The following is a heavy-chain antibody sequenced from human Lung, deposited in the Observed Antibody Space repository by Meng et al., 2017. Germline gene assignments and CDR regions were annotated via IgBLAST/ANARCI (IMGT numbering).Heavy chain of an antibody. Sequence: GHLVQSGPGVKKPGASVKLSCKPPGYTFAGYWIHWLRQAPGQGLEWMGRIDPNNDHTQYAQNFQGRVTMTSDTSISTVYMELNGLRSDDTAVYYCARDEDISAAGKLFGDYWGQGTLVTVSS. V-gene: IGHV1-2*06. CDR1: GYTFAGYW. D-gene: IGHD6-13*01. J-gene: IGHJ4*02. CDR2: IDPNNDHT. CDR3: ARDEDISAAGKLFGDY.